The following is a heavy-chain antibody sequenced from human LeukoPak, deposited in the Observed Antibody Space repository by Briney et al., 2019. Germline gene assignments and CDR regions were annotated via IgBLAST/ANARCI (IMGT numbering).Heavy chain of an antibody. V-gene: IGHV1-46*01. CDR1: GYTFTSYY. Sequence: GASVKVSCKASGYTFTSYYMHWVRQAPGQGLEWMGLINPSGGSTSYAQKFQGRVTMTRDTSTSTVYMELSSLRSEDTAVYYCARGSQQWLVQYWFDPWGQGTLVTVSS. CDR3: ARGSQQWLVQYWFDP. D-gene: IGHD6-19*01. J-gene: IGHJ5*02. CDR2: INPSGGST.